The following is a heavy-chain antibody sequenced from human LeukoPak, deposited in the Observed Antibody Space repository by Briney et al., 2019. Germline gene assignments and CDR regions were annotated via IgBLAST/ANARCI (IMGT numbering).Heavy chain of an antibody. CDR2: IWYDGSNK. D-gene: IGHD2-2*01. CDR3: ARDSGPPPTGQLPDY. J-gene: IGHJ4*02. Sequence: GRSLRLSCAASGFTFSSYGMHWVRQAPGKGLEWVAVIWYDGSNKYYADSVKGRFTISRDSSKNTLYLQMNSLRAEDTAVYYCARDSGPPPTGQLPDYWGQGTLVTVSS. V-gene: IGHV3-33*01. CDR1: GFTFSSYG.